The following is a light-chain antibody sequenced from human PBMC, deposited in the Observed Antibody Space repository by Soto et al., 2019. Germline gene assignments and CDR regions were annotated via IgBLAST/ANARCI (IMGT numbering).Light chain of an antibody. J-gene: IGKJ1*01. CDR3: QQRGNRPPWT. V-gene: IGKV3-11*01. CDR1: QSVSSN. Sequence: ELVMTQSPATLSVSPGERVALSCRASQSVSSNLAWYQQKPGQAPRLLIYDASNRATGIPARFSGSGSGTDFTLTISSLEPEDVAVYYCQQRGNRPPWTFGQGTKVDIK. CDR2: DAS.